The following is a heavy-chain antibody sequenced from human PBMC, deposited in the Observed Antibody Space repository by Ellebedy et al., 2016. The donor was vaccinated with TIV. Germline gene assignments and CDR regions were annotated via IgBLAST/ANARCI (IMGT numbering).Heavy chain of an antibody. V-gene: IGHV1-3*01. CDR3: AREDYGGNCIDY. Sequence: AASVKVSCKASGYTFTNYAMHWVRQAPGQRLEWMGWINVGNGNTKCSQKFQDRVTVTRDTSARTLYMELNSLRSEDTAVYYCAREDYGGNCIDYWGQGTLVTVSS. CDR2: INVGNGNT. D-gene: IGHD4-23*01. J-gene: IGHJ4*02. CDR1: GYTFTNYA.